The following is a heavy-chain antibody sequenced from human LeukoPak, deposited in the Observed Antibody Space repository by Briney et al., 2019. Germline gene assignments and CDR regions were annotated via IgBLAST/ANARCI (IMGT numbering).Heavy chain of an antibody. J-gene: IGHJ3*02. CDR2: IYPGDSDT. V-gene: IGHV5-51*01. CDR1: GYSFTSYW. CDR3: AVQAREYCSSTSCMGGAFDI. Sequence: GESLKISCKGSGYSFTSYWIGWVRQLPGKGLEWMGIIYPGDSDTRYSPSFQGQVTISADKSISTAYLQWSSLKASDTAMYYCAVQAREYCSSTSCMGGAFDIWGQGTMVTVSS. D-gene: IGHD2-2*01.